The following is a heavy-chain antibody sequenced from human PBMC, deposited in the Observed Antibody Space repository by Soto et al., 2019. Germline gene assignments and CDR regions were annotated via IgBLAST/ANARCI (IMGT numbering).Heavy chain of an antibody. CDR2: TYFRSKWYN. CDR1: GDSVSSNTAS. CDR3: AKGDNLGPKTGYAFDP. J-gene: IGHJ5*02. V-gene: IGHV6-1*01. Sequence: PSQTLSLNCAISGDSVSSNTASWNWIRQSPSRGLEWLGRTYFRSKWYNDYAVSVKSRIIINPDTSNNQFSLQLNSVTPEDTAVYFCAKGDNLGPKTGYAFDPWGQGILVTVSS. D-gene: IGHD5-12*01.